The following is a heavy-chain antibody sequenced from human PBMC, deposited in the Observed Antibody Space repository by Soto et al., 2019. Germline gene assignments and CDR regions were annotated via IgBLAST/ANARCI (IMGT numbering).Heavy chain of an antibody. V-gene: IGHV1-3*01. D-gene: IGHD5-12*01. CDR1: GYTFTNYA. CDR3: ARVSGYYLPDY. Sequence: AASVKVSCKASGYTFTNYAMHWVRQAPGQRLEWMGWINAGNGNTKYSQKFQGRVTITRDTSASTAYMELSSLRSEDTAVYYCARVSGYYLPDYWGQGTLVNVSS. CDR2: INAGNGNT. J-gene: IGHJ4*02.